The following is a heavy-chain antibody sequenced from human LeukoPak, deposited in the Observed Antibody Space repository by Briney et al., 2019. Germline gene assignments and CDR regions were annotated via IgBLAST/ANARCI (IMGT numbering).Heavy chain of an antibody. J-gene: IGHJ4*01. CDR3: AREYDY. CDR2: VFSSGST. CDR1: AVSISRHF. Sequence: KSSETLSLTCNFSAVSISRHFWSWVRQTPKKGLEWLGYVFSSGSTNYNPSLKSRITISLDTSKHQFSLTLNSVTAADTAVYYCAREYDYWSLGTLVTVSS. V-gene: IGHV4-59*11.